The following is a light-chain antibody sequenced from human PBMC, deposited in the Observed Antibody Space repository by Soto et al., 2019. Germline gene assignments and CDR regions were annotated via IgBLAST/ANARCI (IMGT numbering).Light chain of an antibody. CDR2: RAS. J-gene: IGKJ5*01. CDR1: QSVTSN. CDR3: QQYNNWPPIT. V-gene: IGKV3-15*01. Sequence: EIVLTQAPDTLYVSPGEGATVSCRSSQSVTSNLAWYQHKPGQSPRLLIYRASARATGVPDRFSGSGSGTEFTLTISSLQSADFAVYYCQQYNNWPPITFGQGTRLEIK.